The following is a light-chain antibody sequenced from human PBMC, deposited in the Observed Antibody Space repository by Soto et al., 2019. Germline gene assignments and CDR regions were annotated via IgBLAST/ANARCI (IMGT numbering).Light chain of an antibody. V-gene: IGLV2-23*01. CDR2: EDT. CDR3: CSYAGSTTYV. J-gene: IGLJ1*01. Sequence: QSALTQPASVSGSPGQSITISCTGTSSDVGSYNLVSWYQQHPGKAPKLMIYEDTKRPSGVSNRFSGSKSGNTASLTISGLQAEYEADYYCCSYAGSTTYVFGTGTKVTVL. CDR1: SSDVGSYNL.